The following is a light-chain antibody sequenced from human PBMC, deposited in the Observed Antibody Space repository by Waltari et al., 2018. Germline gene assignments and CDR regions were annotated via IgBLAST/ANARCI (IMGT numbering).Light chain of an antibody. Sequence: DIVLTQSPASLAVSLGERVTIHCKSSQSVLYSSNNKNYLAWYQQKPGQPPKLLIFWASTRESGVPDRFSGSGSGADFTLTISSLRAEDVAVYYCQQYYNTPRTFGQGTTVEIK. J-gene: IGKJ1*01. CDR2: WAS. CDR3: QQYYNTPRT. CDR1: QSVLYSSNNKNY. V-gene: IGKV4-1*01.